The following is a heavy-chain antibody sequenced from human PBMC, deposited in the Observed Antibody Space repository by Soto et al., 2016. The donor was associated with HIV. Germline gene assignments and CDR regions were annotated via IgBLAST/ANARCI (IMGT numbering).Heavy chain of an antibody. Sequence: EVQLVESGGGLVKPGGSLRLSCAASRFTFSNYSMNWVRQAPGKGLEWVSSITSSSTYIYYADSVKGRFTISRDNAKNSLSLQISSLRAEDTAVYYCARDPGEDDYIRWFDFVGPGNPGHRLL. CDR1: RFTFSNYS. V-gene: IGHV3-21*01. CDR3: ARDPGEDDYIRWFDF. J-gene: IGHJ5*01. D-gene: IGHD4-4*01. CDR2: ITSSSTYI.